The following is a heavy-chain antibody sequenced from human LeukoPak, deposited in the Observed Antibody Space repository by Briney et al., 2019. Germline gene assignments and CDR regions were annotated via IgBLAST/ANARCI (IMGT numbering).Heavy chain of an antibody. CDR2: INWNGGST. CDR3: ARDQKFQALDY. Sequence: GGSLRLSCAASGFTFDDYGMSWVRQAPGKGLEWVSGINWNGGSTGYADSVKGRFTISRDNAKNSLYLQMNSLRAEDTAVYYCARDQKFQALDYWGQGTLVTVSS. V-gene: IGHV3-20*04. CDR1: GFTFDDYG. J-gene: IGHJ4*02.